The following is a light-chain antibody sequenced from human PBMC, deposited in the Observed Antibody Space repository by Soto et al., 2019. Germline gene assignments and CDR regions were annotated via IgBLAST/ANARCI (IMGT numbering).Light chain of an antibody. CDR1: QSVSSSY. J-gene: IGKJ2*01. CDR2: GAS. Sequence: IVLTQYPGTLSLSPGERATLSCRASQSVSSSYLAWYQQKPGQAPRLLIYGASSRATGLPDRFSGSGSGTDFTLTISRLEPEDFAVYYCQQYGSSPYTFGQGTKLEIK. CDR3: QQYGSSPYT. V-gene: IGKV3-20*01.